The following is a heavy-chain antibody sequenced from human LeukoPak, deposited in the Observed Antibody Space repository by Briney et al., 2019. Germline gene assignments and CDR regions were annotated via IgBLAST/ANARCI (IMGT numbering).Heavy chain of an antibody. J-gene: IGHJ5*02. CDR2: IYYSGST. Sequence: SETLSLTCTVSGGSISSGGYYWSWIRQHPGKGLEWIGYIYYSGSTYYNPSLKSRVTISVDTSKNQFSLKLSSVTAADTTVYYCARRGGGYGLAGFDPWGQGTLVTVSS. CDR3: ARRGGGYGLAGFDP. CDR1: GGSISSGGYY. V-gene: IGHV4-31*03. D-gene: IGHD3-22*01.